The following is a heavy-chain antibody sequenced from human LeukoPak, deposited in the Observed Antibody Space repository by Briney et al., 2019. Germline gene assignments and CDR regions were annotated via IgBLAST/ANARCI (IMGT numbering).Heavy chain of an antibody. V-gene: IGHV3-64D*06. CDR1: GFTFSTYV. Sequence: GGSLRLSCSVSGFTFSTYVMHWVRQAPGKGLEYVSAISSNRDNTYYADSVKGRFTISRDNSKNTLYLQMSSLRADDTVVYYCVRGTGYWGQGTLVTVSS. CDR3: VRGTGY. CDR2: ISSNRDNT. J-gene: IGHJ4*02.